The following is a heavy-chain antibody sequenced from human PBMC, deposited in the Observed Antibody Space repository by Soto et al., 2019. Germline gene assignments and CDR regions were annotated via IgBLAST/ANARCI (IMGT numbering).Heavy chain of an antibody. V-gene: IGHV4-31*03. CDR1: GDSISSGRYY. D-gene: IGHD3-22*01. CDR2: ISYTGST. Sequence: QVQLQESGPGLVKPSQTLSLTCTLSGDSISSGRYYWSWIRQHPGKGLEWIGYISYTGSTYYNPSLTSRVTLSVDTSKTQFSLKLRSATAADTAVYYCARDYSDSPLSMDVWGQGTTVTVSS. J-gene: IGHJ6*02. CDR3: ARDYSDSPLSMDV.